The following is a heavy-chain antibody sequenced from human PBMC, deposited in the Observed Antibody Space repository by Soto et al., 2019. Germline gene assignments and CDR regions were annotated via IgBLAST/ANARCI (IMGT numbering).Heavy chain of an antibody. CDR3: ARRDYVGGFFDY. CDR2: IYPDDSDA. V-gene: IGHV5-51*01. D-gene: IGHD4-17*01. J-gene: IGHJ4*02. Sequence: PGESLKISCRASGYSFTTYWIGWVRQVPGKGLEWMGIIYPDDSDARYSPSFQGQVTISADKSIDTAYLQWSSLRASDTAMYYCARRDYVGGFFDYWAQGTLVTVSS. CDR1: GYSFTTYW.